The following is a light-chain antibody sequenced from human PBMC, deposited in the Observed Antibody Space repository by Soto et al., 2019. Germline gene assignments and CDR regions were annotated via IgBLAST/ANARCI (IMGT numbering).Light chain of an antibody. J-gene: IGLJ3*02. CDR3: CSYAGSYTLV. CDR2: DVS. Sequence: QSALTQPRSVSGSPGQSVTISCTGTSSNVGAYNYVSWYQQHPGKAPKLMIYDVSERPSGVPDRFSGSKSGNTASLTISGLQGDDEADYYCCSYAGSYTLVFGGGTKLTVL. V-gene: IGLV2-11*01. CDR1: SSNVGAYNY.